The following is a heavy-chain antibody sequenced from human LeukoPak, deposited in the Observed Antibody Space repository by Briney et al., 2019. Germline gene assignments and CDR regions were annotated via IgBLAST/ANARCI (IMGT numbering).Heavy chain of an antibody. CDR2: ISAYNGNT. Sequence: ASVKVSCKASGYTFTSYGISWVRQAPGQGLEWMGWISAYNGNTNYAQKLQGRVTMTTDTSTSTAYMELRSLRSDDTAVYYCARDRSLWFGENYFDYWGQGTLVTVSS. V-gene: IGHV1-18*01. CDR1: GYTFTSYG. D-gene: IGHD3-10*01. CDR3: ARDRSLWFGENYFDY. J-gene: IGHJ4*02.